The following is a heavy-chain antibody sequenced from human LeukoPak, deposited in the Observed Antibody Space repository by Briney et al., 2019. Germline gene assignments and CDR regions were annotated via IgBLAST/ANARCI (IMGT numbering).Heavy chain of an antibody. Sequence: PSETLSLTCTVSGGSISSSSYSWGWIRQPPGKGLEWIGEINHSGSTNYNPSLKSRVTISVDTSKNQFSLKLSSVTAADTAVYYCARGAADCSSTSCYTDPGYYYYGTDVWGQGTTVTVSS. D-gene: IGHD2-2*02. J-gene: IGHJ6*02. CDR3: ARGAADCSSTSCYTDPGYYYYGTDV. CDR2: INHSGST. V-gene: IGHV4-39*07. CDR1: GGSISSSSYS.